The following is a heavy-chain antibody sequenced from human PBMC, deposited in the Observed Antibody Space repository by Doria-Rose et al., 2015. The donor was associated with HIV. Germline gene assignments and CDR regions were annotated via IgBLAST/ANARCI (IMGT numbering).Heavy chain of an antibody. Sequence: VQLVESGGGVVQPGRSLRLSCVASGFTLSNFAIHWVRQAPGKGLEWVSVILYDGGNQHYADSVKGRFTISRDNSKNTVYLQMDTLRPEDTAVYFCARDEFRGYDIHDGLDVWGQGTTVTVSS. CDR2: ILYDGGNQ. V-gene: IGHV3-30*04. D-gene: IGHD5-12*01. CDR3: ARDEFRGYDIHDGLDV. CDR1: GFTLSNFA. J-gene: IGHJ6*02.